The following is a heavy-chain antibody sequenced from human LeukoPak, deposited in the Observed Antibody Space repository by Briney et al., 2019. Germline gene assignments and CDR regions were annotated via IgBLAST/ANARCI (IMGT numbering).Heavy chain of an antibody. CDR1: GGSFNGYY. J-gene: IGHJ3*02. D-gene: IGHD3-22*01. Sequence: KPSETLSLTCAVYGGSFNGYYWSCLRQPPGKGLEWIGEINHSGITNYNPSLKSRVTISVDTSKNQFSLKRSSVTAADTAVYYCALLITIIGVSAFDIWGQGTMVSVSS. CDR2: INHSGIT. V-gene: IGHV4-34*01. CDR3: ALLITIIGVSAFDI.